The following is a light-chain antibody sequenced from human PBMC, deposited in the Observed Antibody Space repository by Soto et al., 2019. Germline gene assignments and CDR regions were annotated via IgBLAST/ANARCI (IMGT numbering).Light chain of an antibody. CDR1: QSVSSY. Sequence: DTVLTQSPATLSLSPGERATLSCRASQSVSSYLAWYQHKPGQAPRLLIFDASSRASGIPARFSRSGSGTDFTLTFCSLEPEDFAVYYCQQRSNWPPNFGGGTKVDIK. J-gene: IGKJ4*01. CDR2: DAS. CDR3: QQRSNWPPN. V-gene: IGKV3-11*01.